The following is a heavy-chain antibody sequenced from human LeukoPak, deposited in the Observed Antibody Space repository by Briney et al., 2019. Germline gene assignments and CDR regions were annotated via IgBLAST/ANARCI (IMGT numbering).Heavy chain of an antibody. V-gene: IGHV4-34*01. Sequence: KPSETLSLTCAVYGGSFSGYYWSWIRQPPGKGLEWIGEINHTGSTNYNPSLKSRVTISVDTSKNQFSLRLSSVTAADTAVYYCARRRPNYSGAGSPKFDNWGQGTLVTVSS. CDR3: ARRRPNYSGAGSPKFDN. D-gene: IGHD3-10*01. CDR1: GGSFSGYY. CDR2: INHTGST. J-gene: IGHJ4*02.